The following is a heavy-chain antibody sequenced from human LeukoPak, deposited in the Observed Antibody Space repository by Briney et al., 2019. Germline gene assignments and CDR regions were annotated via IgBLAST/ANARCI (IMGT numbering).Heavy chain of an antibody. J-gene: IGHJ6*03. CDR1: GYSISDGYY. V-gene: IGHV4-38-2*02. CDR2: IYRSGIT. D-gene: IGHD2-8*01. Sequence: PSETLSLTCSVSGYSISDGYYWGWSRQPPGKGLEWIGIIYRSGITYYNPSLESRVTISVDTSKNQFSLKLRSVTAADTDVYYCTRDRNGGDYYYTDVWGKGTTVTVSS. CDR3: TRDRNGGDYYYTDV.